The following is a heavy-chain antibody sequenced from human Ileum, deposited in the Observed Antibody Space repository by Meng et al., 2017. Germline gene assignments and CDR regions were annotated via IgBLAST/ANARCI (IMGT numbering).Heavy chain of an antibody. D-gene: IGHD4-23*01. J-gene: IGHJ4*02. V-gene: IGHV4-4*02. CDR2: IYHSGLV. Sequence: QVQSRGSGLGLVKPSGTLSPTCAVSGDSISTTNWWNWVRQPPGEGLEWIGEIYHSGLVNYNLSLKSRVTLSIDKSKNPFSLKLISVTAADTGVYYCAANSGKKMHSWGQGTLVTVSS. CDR1: GDSISTTNW. CDR3: AANSGKKMHS.